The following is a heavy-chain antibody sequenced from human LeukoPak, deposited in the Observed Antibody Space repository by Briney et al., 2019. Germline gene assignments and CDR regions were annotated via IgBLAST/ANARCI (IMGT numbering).Heavy chain of an antibody. Sequence: GGSLRLSCAASGFTFSNAWMNWVRQAPGKGLEWVSSISSSSSYIYYADSVKGRFTISRDNAKNSLYLQMNSLRAEDTAVYYCARDGGTAMVSYWGQGTLVTVSS. CDR3: ARDGGTAMVSY. D-gene: IGHD5-18*01. CDR2: ISSSSSYI. V-gene: IGHV3-21*01. CDR1: GFTFSNAW. J-gene: IGHJ4*02.